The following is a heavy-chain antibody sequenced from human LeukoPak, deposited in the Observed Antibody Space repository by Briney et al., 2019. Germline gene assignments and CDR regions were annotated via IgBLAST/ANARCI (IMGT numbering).Heavy chain of an antibody. CDR3: AKDSDSSGWYTKGVFDY. CDR1: GFTYSSYA. D-gene: IGHD6-19*01. V-gene: IGHV3-23*01. J-gene: IGHJ4*02. CDR2: ISGSGGST. Sequence: PGGSLRLSCAASGFTYSSYAMSWVRQAPGKGLEWVSAISGSGGSTYYADSVKGRFTISRDTSKNTLFLQMNSLRAEDTAVYYCAKDSDSSGWYTKGVFDYWGQGTLVTVSS.